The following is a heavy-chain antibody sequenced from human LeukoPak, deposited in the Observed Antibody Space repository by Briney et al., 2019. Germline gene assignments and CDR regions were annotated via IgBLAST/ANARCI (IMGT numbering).Heavy chain of an antibody. CDR1: GGSFSGYY. J-gene: IGHJ4*02. D-gene: IGHD6-13*01. CDR3: ARAQYSSNWYGLDY. CDR2: INRSGST. Sequence: SETLSLTCAVYGGSFSGYYWSWIREPPGKGLEWIGEINRSGSTNYNPSLKSRVTISVDTSKNQFSLKLSSVTAADTAVYYCARAQYSSNWYGLDYWGQGTLVTVSS. V-gene: IGHV4-34*01.